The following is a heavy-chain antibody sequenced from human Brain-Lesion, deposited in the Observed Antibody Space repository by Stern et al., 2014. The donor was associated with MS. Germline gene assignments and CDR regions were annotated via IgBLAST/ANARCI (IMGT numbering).Heavy chain of an antibody. J-gene: IGHJ6*02. Sequence: VQLVESGAEVQKPGASVTVSCKASGYIFSGYSMHWVRQAPGKGLEWMARVKPDTGGKNYAQQVQGRVTMSTDTPITTAYVELSSLTSDDTAVYYCARDQRGITIFGVVTDYYYLGMDVGGQGTTVTVSS. CDR3: ARDQRGITIFGVVTDYYYLGMDV. V-gene: IGHV1-2*06. CDR2: VKPDTGGK. D-gene: IGHD3-3*01. CDR1: GYIFSGYS.